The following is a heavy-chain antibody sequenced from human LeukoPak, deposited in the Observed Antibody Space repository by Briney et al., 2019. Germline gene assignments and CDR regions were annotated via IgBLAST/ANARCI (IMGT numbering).Heavy chain of an antibody. D-gene: IGHD3-10*01. J-gene: IGHJ4*02. V-gene: IGHV3-9*01. Sequence: GVSLRLSCAAPGFTFDDYAMHWVRQAPGKGLEWVSGISWNSGSIGYADSVKGRFTISRDNAKNSLYLQMNSLRAEDTALYYCAKDMRTYYYGSGSYYNGFDYWGQGTLVTVSS. CDR2: ISWNSGSI. CDR1: GFTFDDYA. CDR3: AKDMRTYYYGSGSYYNGFDY.